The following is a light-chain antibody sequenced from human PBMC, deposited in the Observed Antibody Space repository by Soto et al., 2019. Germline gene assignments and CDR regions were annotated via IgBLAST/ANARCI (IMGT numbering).Light chain of an antibody. CDR2: DAS. CDR3: QKYNSYLWT. Sequence: DIQMPQSPTTLSASVADRVTITCRASQSISNWLAWYQQKPRKAPKLLIYDASSWETGVPSRFSGSGSGTEFTLTISSLQPDDFATYYCQKYNSYLWTFGQGTKVDIK. V-gene: IGKV1-5*01. J-gene: IGKJ1*01. CDR1: QSISNW.